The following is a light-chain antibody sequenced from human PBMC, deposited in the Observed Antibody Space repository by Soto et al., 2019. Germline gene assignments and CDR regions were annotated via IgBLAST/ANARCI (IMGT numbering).Light chain of an antibody. CDR3: HQYYSDFFT. CDR1: QSLLYSSNNKTY. Sequence: DIVMTQSPEFLAVPLGERATINCKSSQSLLYSSNNKTYLAWYQHRPGQSPKMIIFWASARESGVPDRFSGSGSETDFTLSLSNLQAEDAAVYYCHQYYSDFFTFGQGTRLEIK. CDR2: WAS. J-gene: IGKJ2*01. V-gene: IGKV4-1*01.